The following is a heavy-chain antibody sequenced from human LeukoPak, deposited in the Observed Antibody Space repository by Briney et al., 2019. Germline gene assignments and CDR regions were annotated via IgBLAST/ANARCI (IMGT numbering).Heavy chain of an antibody. Sequence: GGSLRLSCAASGFTVSSNYMSWVRRAPGKGLEWVSVIYTGGTTYYADSVRGRFTISRDNSKNTLYLQMNSLRVEDTAIYYCARDLPPLDYWGQGTLVTVSS. CDR1: GFTVSSNY. CDR2: IYTGGTT. CDR3: ARDLPPLDY. V-gene: IGHV3-66*01. J-gene: IGHJ4*02.